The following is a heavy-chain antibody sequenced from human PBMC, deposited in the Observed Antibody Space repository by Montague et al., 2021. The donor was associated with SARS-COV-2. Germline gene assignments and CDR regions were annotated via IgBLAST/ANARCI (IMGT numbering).Heavy chain of an antibody. D-gene: IGHD3-10*01. J-gene: IGHJ4*02. CDR1: GDSIRTNY. V-gene: IGHV4-59*01. CDR3: TSGEGNYGWRYYFDY. CDR2: VDKSDNT. Sequence: SETLSLTCTVSGDSIRTNYWSWIRQPPGKGLEWIGHVDKSDNTDYNPSLKSRVTISLDTSKKQFSLKLNSVTSADTAVYYCTSGEGNYGWRYYFDYWGQGTLVTVSS.